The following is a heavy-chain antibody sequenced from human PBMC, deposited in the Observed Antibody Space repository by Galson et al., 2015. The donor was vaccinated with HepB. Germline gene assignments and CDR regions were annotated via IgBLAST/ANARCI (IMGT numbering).Heavy chain of an antibody. CDR1: GFSFSTYA. J-gene: IGHJ4*02. CDR3: AKGWSRSDY. Sequence: SLRLSCAASGFSFSTYAMSWVCQAPGKGLEWVSTIVGDGSNTYYADSVKGRFTISRDNPKNSLFLLMNSLRAEDTAVYYCAKGWSRSDYWGQGTLVTVSS. V-gene: IGHV3-23*01. D-gene: IGHD3-3*01. CDR2: IVGDGSNT.